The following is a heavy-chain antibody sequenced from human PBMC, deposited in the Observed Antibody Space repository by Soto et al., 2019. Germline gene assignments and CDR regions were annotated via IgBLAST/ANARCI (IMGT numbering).Heavy chain of an antibody. CDR1: GYTFSNYA. Sequence: QVRLVQSGAEVRKPGASVKISCKASGYTFSNYALHWVRQAPGQRPEWMGWINGNNGDTKYAPKFQGRVTISSDTSATTGDMEMAALISEDTAVYFCARSPRVTPYYYYGLDVWGQGTTVTVSS. V-gene: IGHV1-3*01. CDR2: INGNNGDT. CDR3: ARSPRVTPYYYYGLDV. D-gene: IGHD2-21*02. J-gene: IGHJ6*02.